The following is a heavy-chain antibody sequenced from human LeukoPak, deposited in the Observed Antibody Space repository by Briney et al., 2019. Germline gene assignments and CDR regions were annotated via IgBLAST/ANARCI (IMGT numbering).Heavy chain of an antibody. CDR1: GYTFTSYG. D-gene: IGHD3-22*01. CDR2: ISAYNGNT. V-gene: IGHV1-18*01. Sequence: ASVKVSCKASGYTFTSYGISWVRQAPGQGLEWMGWISAYNGNTNYAQKPQGRVTMTTDTSTSTAYMELRSLRSDDTAVYYCARAPYYDSSGYYPWGNYYYYMDVWGKGTTVTVSS. J-gene: IGHJ6*03. CDR3: ARAPYYDSSGYYPWGNYYYYMDV.